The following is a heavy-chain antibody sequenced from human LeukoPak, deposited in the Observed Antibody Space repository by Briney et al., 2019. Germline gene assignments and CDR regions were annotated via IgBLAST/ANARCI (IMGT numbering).Heavy chain of an antibody. J-gene: IGHJ4*02. CDR1: GGTFSSYA. CDR2: IIPIFGTA. Sequence: ASVKVSCKASGGTFSSYAISWVRQAPGQGLEWMGGIIPIFGTANYAQKFQGRVTITADESTSTAYMELSSLRSEDTAVYYCTREDCNAGTCYFSVDWGQGTLVTVSS. CDR3: TREDCNAGTCYFSVD. V-gene: IGHV1-69*13. D-gene: IGHD2-15*01.